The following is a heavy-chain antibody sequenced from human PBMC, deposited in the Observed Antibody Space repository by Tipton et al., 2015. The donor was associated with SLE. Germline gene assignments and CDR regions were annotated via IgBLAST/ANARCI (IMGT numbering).Heavy chain of an antibody. D-gene: IGHD1-1*01. Sequence: TLSLTCTVSGGSISSLSWSWIRQPPGERLEWIGYIFYTGSTNYNPSLKSRVAMSVDMSKNQFSLKLTSATAADTAVYYCASGNPVMPLWGQGTLVTVSS. CDR1: GGSISSLS. V-gene: IGHV4-59*01. CDR3: ASGNPVMPL. CDR2: IFYTGST. J-gene: IGHJ4*02.